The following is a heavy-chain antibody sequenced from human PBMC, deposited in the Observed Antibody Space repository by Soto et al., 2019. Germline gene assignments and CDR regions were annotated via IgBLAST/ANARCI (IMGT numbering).Heavy chain of an antibody. CDR2: IYYSGST. CDR1: CGSISSSSYY. CDR3: ARPTQRYYDFWSGPNPGYYYYGMDV. Sequence: SETLSLTCTVSCGSISSSSYYWGWIRQPPGKGLEWIGSIYYSGSTYYNPSLKSRVTISVDTSKNQFSLKLSSVTAADTAVYYCARPTQRYYDFWSGPNPGYYYYGMDVWGQGTTVT. V-gene: IGHV4-39*01. D-gene: IGHD3-3*01. J-gene: IGHJ6*02.